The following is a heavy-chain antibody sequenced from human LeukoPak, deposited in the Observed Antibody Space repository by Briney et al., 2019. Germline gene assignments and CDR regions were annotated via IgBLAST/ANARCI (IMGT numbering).Heavy chain of an antibody. CDR1: GYTFTGYY. CDR3: ARGQGRSGWYGLSSY. CDR2: INPNSGGT. V-gene: IGHV1-2*06. D-gene: IGHD6-19*01. Sequence: ASVKVSCKASGYTFTGYYMHWVRQAPGQGLEWMGRINPNSGGTNYAQKFQGRVTMTRDTSISTAYMELSSLRSEDTAVYYCARGQGRSGWYGLSSYWGQGTLVTVSS. J-gene: IGHJ4*02.